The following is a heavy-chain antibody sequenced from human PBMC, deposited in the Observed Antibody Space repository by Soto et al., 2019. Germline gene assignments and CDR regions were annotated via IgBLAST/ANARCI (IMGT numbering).Heavy chain of an antibody. CDR3: ARIRYGIVGAMGLNYFDY. Sequence: GSGPTLVNPTQTLTLTCTFSGFSLSTSGMCVSWIRQPPGKALEWLALIDWDDDKYYSTSLKTRLTISKDTSKNQVVLTMTNMDPVDTATYYCARIRYGIVGAMGLNYFDYWGQGTLVTVSS. CDR1: GFSLSTSGMC. CDR2: IDWDDDK. V-gene: IGHV2-70*01. D-gene: IGHD1-26*01. J-gene: IGHJ4*02.